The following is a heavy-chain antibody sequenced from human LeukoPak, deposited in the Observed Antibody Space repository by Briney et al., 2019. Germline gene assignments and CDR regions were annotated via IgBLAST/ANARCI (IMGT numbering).Heavy chain of an antibody. CDR1: EFTFSSYS. D-gene: IGHD3-22*01. Sequence: GGSLRLSCAASEFTFSSYSMNWVRQAPGKGLEWVSYITNSGNSKSYADSVKGRFTISRDNTKNSLYLQMNSLRAEDTAVYYCARFAFSGYYDYYFDYWGQGTLVTVSS. CDR3: ARFAFSGYYDYYFDY. CDR2: ITNSGNSK. J-gene: IGHJ4*02. V-gene: IGHV3-48*01.